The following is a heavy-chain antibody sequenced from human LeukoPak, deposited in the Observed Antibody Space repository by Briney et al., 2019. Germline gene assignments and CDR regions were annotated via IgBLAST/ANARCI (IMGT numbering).Heavy chain of an antibody. Sequence: GASVKVSCKASGYTFTGYYMHWVRQAPGQGLEWMGWINPNSGGTNYAQKFQGRVTMTRDTSISTAYMELSRLRSDDTAVYYCARVADFYYYDSSGYYSYWGQGTLVTVSS. CDR2: INPNSGGT. V-gene: IGHV1-2*02. CDR3: ARVADFYYYDSSGYYSY. J-gene: IGHJ4*02. CDR1: GYTFTGYY. D-gene: IGHD3-22*01.